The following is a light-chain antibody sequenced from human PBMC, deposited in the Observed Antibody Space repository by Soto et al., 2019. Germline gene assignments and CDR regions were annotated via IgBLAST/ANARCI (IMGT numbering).Light chain of an antibody. Sequence: DIQMTQSPSTLSASVGDRVTITCRASQSISTWLAWYQQKPGKAPKLLIYDASSLESGVPSRFSGSGSGTEFTLTISTLQPDDLATYYCQQYNSNSGTFGQGTKVDIK. CDR1: QSISTW. CDR2: DAS. J-gene: IGKJ1*01. CDR3: QQYNSNSGT. V-gene: IGKV1-5*01.